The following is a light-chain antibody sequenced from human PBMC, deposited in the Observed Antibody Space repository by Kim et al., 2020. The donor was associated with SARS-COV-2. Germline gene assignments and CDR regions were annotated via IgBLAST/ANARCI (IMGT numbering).Light chain of an antibody. CDR2: SSS. V-gene: IGKV3-20*01. CDR3: QHYHNSFMYT. J-gene: IGKJ2*01. Sequence: EIVLTQSPGTLSLSPGDRATLSCRASQSVSSSSLTWYQQRLGQAPRLLIYSSSTRATGIPDRFSGSGSGTDFILTITRLEPEDFAVYYCQHYHNSFMYTFGQGTKLEIK. CDR1: QSVSSSS.